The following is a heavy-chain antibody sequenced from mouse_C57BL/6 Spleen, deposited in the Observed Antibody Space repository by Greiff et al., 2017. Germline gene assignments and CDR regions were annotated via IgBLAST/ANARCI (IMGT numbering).Heavy chain of an antibody. D-gene: IGHD1-1*01. J-gene: IGHJ1*03. CDR2: ISGGGGNT. V-gene: IGHV5-9*01. Sequence: EVQLVESGGGLVKPGGSLKLSCAASGFTFSSYTMSWVRQTPEKRLEWVATISGGGGNTYYPDSVKGRFTISRDNAKNTLYLQMSSLRSEDTALYYCARPPCGSSYWYFDVWGTGTTVTVSS. CDR1: GFTFSSYT. CDR3: ARPPCGSSYWYFDV.